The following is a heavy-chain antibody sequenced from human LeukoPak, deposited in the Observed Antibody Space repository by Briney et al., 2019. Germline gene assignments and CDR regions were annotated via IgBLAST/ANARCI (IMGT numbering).Heavy chain of an antibody. CDR3: AREDYGSGSSVIDY. CDR1: GFTFSSYA. CDR2: ISYDGSNK. D-gene: IGHD3-10*01. J-gene: IGHJ4*02. V-gene: IGHV3-30*04. Sequence: GGSLRLSCAASGFTFSSYAMHWVRQAPGKGLEWVAVISYDGSNKYYADSVKGRFTIPRDNSKNTLYLQMNSLRAEDTAVYYCAREDYGSGSSVIDYWGQGTLVTVSS.